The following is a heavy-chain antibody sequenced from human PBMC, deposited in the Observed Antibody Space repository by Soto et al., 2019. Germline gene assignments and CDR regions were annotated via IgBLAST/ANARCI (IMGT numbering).Heavy chain of an antibody. D-gene: IGHD5-12*01. CDR3: ARDPGYSGFDFDY. V-gene: IGHV3-33*01. J-gene: IGHJ4*02. CDR1: GFTFSSHA. Sequence: QVQLVESGGGVVQPGRSLRLSCAASGFTFSSHAMHWVRQAPGKGLEWVAVIWYDGSKKYYADSVKGRFTVARDDSKNTLYLQMNCLRVDYTAVYYCARDPGYSGFDFDYWGQGTLVTVSS. CDR2: IWYDGSKK.